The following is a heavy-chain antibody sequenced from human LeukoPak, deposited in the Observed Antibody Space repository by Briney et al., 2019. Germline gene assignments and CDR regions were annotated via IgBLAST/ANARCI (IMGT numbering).Heavy chain of an antibody. D-gene: IGHD3-16*02. J-gene: IGHJ3*02. Sequence: ASVKVSCKTSGYTFTGYYIHWVRQAPGQGLEWMGYINPDSGGTNYAQEFQGRVTMTRDTSISTAYMELNRLRSDDTAVYYCARGEMITFGGVIVISTFDIWGQGTMVTVSS. V-gene: IGHV1-2*02. CDR1: GYTFTGYY. CDR3: ARGEMITFGGVIVISTFDI. CDR2: INPDSGGT.